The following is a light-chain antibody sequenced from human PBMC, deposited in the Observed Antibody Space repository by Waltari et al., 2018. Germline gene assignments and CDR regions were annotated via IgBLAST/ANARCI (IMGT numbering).Light chain of an antibody. CDR2: QDT. J-gene: IGLJ2*01. V-gene: IGLV3-1*01. CDR3: QAWDTSTYHVV. CDR1: KLGDKY. Sequence: SYALTQPPSVSVSPGQTASIPCSGNKLGDKYARWYQQEPGQSPVVVLYQDTKRPSGSPERFSGSKSGNTATLTISGTQAMDEADYYCQAWDTSTYHVVFGGGTKLTVL.